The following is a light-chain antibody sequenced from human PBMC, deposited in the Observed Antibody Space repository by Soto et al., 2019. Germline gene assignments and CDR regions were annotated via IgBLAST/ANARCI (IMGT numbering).Light chain of an antibody. CDR1: SSNIGAGYD. J-gene: IGLJ3*02. CDR2: GNS. Sequence: QSVLTQPPSVSGAPGQRVTISCTGSSSNIGAGYDVHWYQQLPGTAPKLLIYGNSNRPSGVPDRFSGSKSGTSASLAITGLQAEDEADDYCQSHDSSRSGWRVFGGGTKLTVL. CDR3: QSHDSSRSGWRV. V-gene: IGLV1-40*01.